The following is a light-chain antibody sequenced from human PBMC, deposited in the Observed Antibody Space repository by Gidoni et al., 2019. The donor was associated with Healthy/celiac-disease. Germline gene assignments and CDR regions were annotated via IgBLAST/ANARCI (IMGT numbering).Light chain of an antibody. J-gene: IGKJ3*01. Sequence: EIVSTQSPGTLSLSPGERAPLSCRASQSVSSSYLAWYQQKPGQAPKLLIYGASSRATGIPDRFSGSGSGTDFTLTISRLQPEDFAVYYCQQYNSSGFTFGPGTKVDIK. CDR2: GAS. CDR3: QQYNSSGFT. V-gene: IGKV3-20*01. CDR1: QSVSSSY.